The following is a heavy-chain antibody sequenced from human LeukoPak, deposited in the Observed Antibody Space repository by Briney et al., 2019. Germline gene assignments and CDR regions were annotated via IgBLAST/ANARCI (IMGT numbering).Heavy chain of an antibody. CDR3: ARDRSNSDY. V-gene: IGHV1-18*01. CDR2: ISAYNGNT. CDR1: GYTFINYG. J-gene: IGHJ4*02. Sequence: ASVKVSCKASGYTFINYGISWVRQAPGQGLEWMGWISAYNGNTDYAQNFQGRVTMTTDTSTSTVYMELTSLRFDDTAVYYCARDRSNSDYWGQGTLITVSS. D-gene: IGHD4-11*01.